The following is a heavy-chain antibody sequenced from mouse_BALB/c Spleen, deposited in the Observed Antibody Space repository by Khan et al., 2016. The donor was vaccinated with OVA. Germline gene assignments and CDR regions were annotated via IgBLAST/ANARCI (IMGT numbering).Heavy chain of an antibody. Sequence: QVQLQQSGPGLVAPSQSLSITCTISGFSLTNYGIHWVRQPPGKGLEWLVVIWSDGSTTYNSALKSRLTITKDNSKSQVFLKMNSLQTDDTAIYFCARQPYYHYNVMDYWGQGTSVTFSS. J-gene: IGHJ4*01. D-gene: IGHD2-10*01. CDR2: IWSDGST. CDR3: ARQPYYHYNVMDY. V-gene: IGHV2-6-1*01. CDR1: GFSLTNYG.